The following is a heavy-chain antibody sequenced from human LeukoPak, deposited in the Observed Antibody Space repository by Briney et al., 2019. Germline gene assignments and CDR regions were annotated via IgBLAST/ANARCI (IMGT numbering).Heavy chain of an antibody. CDR2: TSSSDAGT. J-gene: IGHJ4*02. CDR3: AKDLHYGSADY. Sequence: PGGSLRLSCAVSGFPLSSYAMSWVRQAPGKGLEWVSATSSSDAGTYYADSVRGRFTISRDNSKNTLYLQMNSLRAEDTAVYYCAKDLHYGSADYWGQGTLVTVSS. D-gene: IGHD3-10*01. CDR1: GFPLSSYA. V-gene: IGHV3-23*01.